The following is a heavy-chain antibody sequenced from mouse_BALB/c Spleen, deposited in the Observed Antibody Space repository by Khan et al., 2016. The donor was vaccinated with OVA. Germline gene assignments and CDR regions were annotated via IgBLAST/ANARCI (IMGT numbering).Heavy chain of an antibody. CDR1: GFTFSTFG. CDR3: ARSGGNFHWYFDV. V-gene: IGHV5-17*02. CDR2: ISSGSSTV. D-gene: IGHD2-1*01. J-gene: IGHJ1*01. Sequence: EVELVESGGGLVQPGWSRKLSCAASGFTFSTFGMHWVRQAPKKGLEWVAYISSGSSTVYYVDTVKGRFTISKDNPKNTLFLQMTSLRSEDTAMYYCARSGGNFHWYFDVWGAGTSVTVSS.